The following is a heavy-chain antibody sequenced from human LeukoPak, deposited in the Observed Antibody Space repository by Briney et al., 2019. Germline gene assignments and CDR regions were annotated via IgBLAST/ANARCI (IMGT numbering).Heavy chain of an antibody. CDR3: AKDHLSWVYNGFDP. V-gene: IGHV3-23*01. J-gene: IGHJ5*02. CDR1: GFTFSSYA. Sequence: GGSLRLSCAASGFTFSSYAMSWVRQAPGKGLEWVSAISGSGGSTYYADSVKGRFTISRDNSKNTLYLQMNSRRAEDTAVYYCAKDHLSWVYNGFDPWGQGTLVTVSS. CDR2: ISGSGGST. D-gene: IGHD2-8*01.